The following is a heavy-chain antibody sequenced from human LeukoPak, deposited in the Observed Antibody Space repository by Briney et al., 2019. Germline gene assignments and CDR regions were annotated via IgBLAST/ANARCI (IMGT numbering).Heavy chain of an antibody. CDR2: IYDSGNT. CDR1: GGSISSYY. V-gene: IGHV4-59*08. Sequence: PSETLSLTCTVSGGSISSYYWSWIRQPPGKGLEWIGYIYDSGNTNNNPSLKSRVTISVDTSKNQFSLKLNSVTAADTAVYYCASLTMVRGAFDYWGQGTLVTVSS. CDR3: ASLTMVRGAFDY. D-gene: IGHD3-10*01. J-gene: IGHJ4*02.